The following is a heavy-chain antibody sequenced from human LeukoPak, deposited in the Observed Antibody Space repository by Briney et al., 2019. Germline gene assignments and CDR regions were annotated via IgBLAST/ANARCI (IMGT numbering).Heavy chain of an antibody. J-gene: IGHJ5*02. Sequence: SETLSLTCAVYGGSFSGCYWSWIRQPPGKGLEWIGEINHSGSTNYNPSLKSRVTISVDTSKNQFSLKLSSVTAADTAVYYCARLTRQQTWGQGTLVTVSS. V-gene: IGHV4-34*01. CDR3: ARLTRQQT. CDR1: GGSFSGCY. CDR2: INHSGST.